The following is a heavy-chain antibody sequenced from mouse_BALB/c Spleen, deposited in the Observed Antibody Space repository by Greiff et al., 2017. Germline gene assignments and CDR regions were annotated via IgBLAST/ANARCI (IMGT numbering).Heavy chain of an antibody. CDR1: GFTFSSFG. J-gene: IGHJ4*01. V-gene: IGHV5-17*02. Sequence: DVHLVESGGGLVQPGGSRKLSCAASGFTFSSFGMHWVRQAPEKGLEWVAYISSGSSTIYYADTVKGRFTISRDNPKNTLFLQMTSLRSEDTAMYYCARPNWAYAMDYWGQGTSVTVSS. CDR2: ISSGSSTI. CDR3: ARPNWAYAMDY. D-gene: IGHD4-1*01.